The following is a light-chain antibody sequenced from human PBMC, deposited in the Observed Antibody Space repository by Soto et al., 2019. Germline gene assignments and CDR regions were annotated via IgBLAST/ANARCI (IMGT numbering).Light chain of an antibody. V-gene: IGLV2-14*01. CDR3: SSYTTSSTLV. CDR2: VVS. J-gene: IGLJ1*01. Sequence: QSALTQPVSVSGSPGQSITISCTGTSSDVGGYNYVSWYQHHPGKAPKLMIYVVSNRPSGVSNRFSGSKSGNTASLTISGLQAEDEADYYCSSYTTSSTLVFGTGTKLTVL. CDR1: SSDVGGYNY.